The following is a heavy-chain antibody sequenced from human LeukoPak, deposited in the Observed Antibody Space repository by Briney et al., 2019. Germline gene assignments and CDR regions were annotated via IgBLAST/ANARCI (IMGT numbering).Heavy chain of an antibody. Sequence: GGSLRLSCAASGFTLTRHAMSGVRQATGKGVEWVSVIGDRGDITYYADSVKGRFTISRDTSTNTVFLQMNSLGLDDTAVYYCAKEWLQHTKRTDHWGQGTLVTVSS. CDR2: IGDRGDIT. V-gene: IGHV3-23*01. CDR1: GFTLTRHA. J-gene: IGHJ4*02. CDR3: AKEWLQHTKRTDH. D-gene: IGHD5-24*01.